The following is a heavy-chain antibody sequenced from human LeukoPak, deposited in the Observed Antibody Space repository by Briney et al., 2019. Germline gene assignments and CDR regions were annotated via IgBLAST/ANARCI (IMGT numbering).Heavy chain of an antibody. D-gene: IGHD5-18*01. CDR3: ARRGYSYGPSYYFDY. Sequence: TLSLTCTVSGGSLSSGGYYWGWLRQHPGRGLEWIGYIYYSGSTYYNPSLKSRVTISVDTSKNQFSLKLSSVTAADTAVYYCARRGYSYGPSYYFDYWGQGTLVTVSS. CDR2: IYYSGST. J-gene: IGHJ4*02. CDR1: GGSLSSGGYY. V-gene: IGHV4-31*03.